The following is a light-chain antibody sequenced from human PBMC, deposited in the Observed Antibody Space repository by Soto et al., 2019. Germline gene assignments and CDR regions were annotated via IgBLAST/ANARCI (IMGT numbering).Light chain of an antibody. CDR1: QSIRSW. Sequence: DIPMTQSPSTLSAFVGDRVTITCRASQSIRSWLAWYQQKSGRAPKLLIYKASSLQGGVPSRFSGSGSGTEFTLTSSSLQPDDLATYHCQQYNAYPYTFGQGTQLEIK. CDR2: KAS. CDR3: QQYNAYPYT. V-gene: IGKV1-5*03. J-gene: IGKJ2*01.